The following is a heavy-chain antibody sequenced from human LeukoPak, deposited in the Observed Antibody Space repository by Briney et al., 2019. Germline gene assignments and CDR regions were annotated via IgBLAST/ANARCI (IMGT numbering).Heavy chain of an antibody. CDR3: ARENYYGSNWFDP. V-gene: IGHV1-3*01. CDR1: GYTFTSYA. J-gene: IGHJ5*02. Sequence: ASVKVSCKASGYTFTSYAMHWVRQAPGQRLEWMGWINAGNGNTKYSQKFQGRVTITRDTSASTAYMDLSRLRSEDTGVYYCARENYYGSNWFDPWGQGTLVTVSS. CDR2: INAGNGNT. D-gene: IGHD3-10*01.